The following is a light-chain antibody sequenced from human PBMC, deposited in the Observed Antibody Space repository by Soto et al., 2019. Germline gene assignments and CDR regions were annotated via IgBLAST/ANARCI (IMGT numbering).Light chain of an antibody. V-gene: IGKV3-11*01. CDR3: QQRSNWPPT. CDR2: DAS. CDR1: QSINRH. J-gene: IGKJ5*01. Sequence: EIVLTQSPATLSLSPGERATLSCRASQSINRHLAWYRQKPGQAPRLLIYDASNRATGIPARFSGSGSGTDFTLTISSLEPEDFAVYYRQQRSNWPPTFGQGTRLEIK.